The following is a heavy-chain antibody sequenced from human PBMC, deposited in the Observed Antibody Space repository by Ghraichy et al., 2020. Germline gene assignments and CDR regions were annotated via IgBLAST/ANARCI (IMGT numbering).Heavy chain of an antibody. Sequence: GGSLRLSCAASGFTFSSYSMNWVRQAPGKGLEWVSSISSSSSYIYYADSVKGRFTISRDNAKNSLYLQMNSLRAEDTAVYYCARDGGYSGSYFWPGRTYPGWGTYFDYWGQGTLVTVSS. CDR2: ISSSSSYI. CDR3: ARDGGYSGSYFWPGRTYPGWGTYFDY. D-gene: IGHD1-26*01. J-gene: IGHJ4*02. CDR1: GFTFSSYS. V-gene: IGHV3-21*01.